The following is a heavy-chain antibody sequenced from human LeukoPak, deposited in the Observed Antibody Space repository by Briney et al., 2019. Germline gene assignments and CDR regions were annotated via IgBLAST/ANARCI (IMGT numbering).Heavy chain of an antibody. J-gene: IGHJ4*02. V-gene: IGHV3-30*03. CDR2: ISYDGSNK. Sequence: PGGSLRLSCAASGFTFSSYWMSWVRQAPGKGLEWVAVISYDGSNKYYADSVKGRFTISRDNSKNTLYLQMGSLRAEDMAVYYCARDNPLWFGDSYYFDYWGQGTLVTVSS. CDR3: ARDNPLWFGDSYYFDY. CDR1: GFTFSSYW. D-gene: IGHD3-10*01.